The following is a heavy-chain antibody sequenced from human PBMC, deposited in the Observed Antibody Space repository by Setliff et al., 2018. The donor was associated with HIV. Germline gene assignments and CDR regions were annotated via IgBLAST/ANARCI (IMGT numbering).Heavy chain of an antibody. CDR2: VYGDGRT. CDR3: AKGVKWLAP. V-gene: IGHV3-23*01. J-gene: IGHJ5*02. D-gene: IGHD2-21*01. Sequence: GGSLRLSCAASGFTFSNYAMTWVRQAPGKGLEWVSTVYGDGRTFYADSAQGRFTISRDNSNNILFLQMDSLLAEDTAVYYCAKGVKWLAPWGRGTLVTVSS. CDR1: GFTFSNYA.